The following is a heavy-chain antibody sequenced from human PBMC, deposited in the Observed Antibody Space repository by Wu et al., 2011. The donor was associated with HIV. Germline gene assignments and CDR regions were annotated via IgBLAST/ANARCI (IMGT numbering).Heavy chain of an antibody. J-gene: IGHJ4*01. D-gene: IGHD1-20*01. CDR2: IIPIFDTP. CDR1: GGSFKSHT. CDR3: ARDGAADHITSYFDY. Sequence: QVQLVQSGAEVRKPGSSVKVSCKASGGSFKSHTITWVRQAPGQGLEWMGRIIPIFDTPTYAQRFQDRVTLTADKSTGTAFLELSSLTSEDTAVYYCARDGAADHITSYFDYWGPGTLVIVSS. V-gene: IGHV1-69*08.